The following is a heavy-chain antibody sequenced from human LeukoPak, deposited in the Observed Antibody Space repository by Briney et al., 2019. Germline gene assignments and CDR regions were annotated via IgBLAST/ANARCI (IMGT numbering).Heavy chain of an antibody. D-gene: IGHD2-21*02. CDR3: WKGCVAYCGWDCLHDY. Sequence: GGSLRLSCAASGFTFSSYGMHWVRQAPGKGLEWVAVIWYDGSNKYYADSVKGRFTISRDNSKNTLYLQMNSLRAEDTAVYYWWKGCVAYCGWDCLHDYLGQGTLGTVSS. J-gene: IGHJ4*01. CDR1: GFTFSSYG. CDR2: IWYDGSNK. V-gene: IGHV3-33*06.